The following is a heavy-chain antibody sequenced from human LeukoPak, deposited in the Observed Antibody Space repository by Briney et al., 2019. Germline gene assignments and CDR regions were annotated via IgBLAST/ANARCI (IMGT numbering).Heavy chain of an antibody. Sequence: GSSVKVSCKASGGTFSSYAISWVRQAPGQGLEWMGGIIPIFGTANYAQKFQGRVTITTDESTSTAYMELSSLRSEDTAVYYCARDLYYYDSSGYFGWFDPWGQGTLVTVSS. J-gene: IGHJ5*02. CDR1: GGTFSSYA. D-gene: IGHD3-22*01. CDR3: ARDLYYYDSSGYFGWFDP. CDR2: IIPIFGTA. V-gene: IGHV1-69*05.